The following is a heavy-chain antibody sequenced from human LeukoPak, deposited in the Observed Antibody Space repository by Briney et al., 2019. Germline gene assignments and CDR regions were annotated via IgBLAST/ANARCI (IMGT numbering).Heavy chain of an antibody. CDR2: IYYSGST. Sequence: SETLSLTCTVSGGSLSSYYWSWIRQPPGKGLEWIGYIYYSGSTNYNPSLKSRVTISIETSKNQFSLKLSSVTAADTAVYYCAAVVPAASSYENWFDPWGQGTLVTVSS. CDR1: GGSLSSYY. J-gene: IGHJ5*02. CDR3: AAVVPAASSYENWFDP. D-gene: IGHD2-2*01. V-gene: IGHV4-59*08.